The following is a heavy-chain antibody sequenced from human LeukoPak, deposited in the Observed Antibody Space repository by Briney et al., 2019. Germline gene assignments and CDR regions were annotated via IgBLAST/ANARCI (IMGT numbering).Heavy chain of an antibody. V-gene: IGHV4-59*01. CDR2: IYYSGST. CDR3: ARGNYYESGGYPDY. D-gene: IGHD3-22*01. J-gene: IGHJ4*02. Sequence: SETLSLTCTVSGGSISSYYWSWIRQPPGKGLEWIGYIYYSGSTNYNPSLKSRVTISVDTSKNQFSLKLSSVTAADTAVYYCARGNYYESGGYPDYWGQGTLVTVSS. CDR1: GGSISSYY.